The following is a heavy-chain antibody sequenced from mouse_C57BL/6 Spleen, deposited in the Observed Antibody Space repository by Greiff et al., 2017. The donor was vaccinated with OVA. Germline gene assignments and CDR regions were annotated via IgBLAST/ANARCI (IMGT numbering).Heavy chain of an antibody. CDR2: ISYDGSN. CDR3: AREDSNYVGFAY. D-gene: IGHD2-5*01. Sequence: EVQLQESGPGLVKPSQSLSLTCSVTGYSITSGYYWNWIRQFPGNTLEWMGYISYDGSNNYNPSLKNRISITRDTSKNQFFLKLNSVTTEDTATYYCAREDSNYVGFAYWGQGTLVTVSA. V-gene: IGHV3-6*01. CDR1: GYSITSGYY. J-gene: IGHJ3*01.